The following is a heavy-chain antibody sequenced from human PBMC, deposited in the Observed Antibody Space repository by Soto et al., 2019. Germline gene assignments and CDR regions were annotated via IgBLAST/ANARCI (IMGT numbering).Heavy chain of an antibody. CDR3: AKVMAAAGYDS. V-gene: IGHV1-69*01. CDR2: IIPVFGTV. Sequence: QVKLVQSGAEVKKPGSSVKVSCKASGGTFGNSAISWVRQDPGQGLEWMGGIIPVFGTVKYAQKFEGRVTITADESTSTVFMEMSRLTSEDTAVYYCAKVMAAAGYDSWGQGTLVTVSS. D-gene: IGHD3-16*01. CDR1: GGTFGNSA. J-gene: IGHJ4*02.